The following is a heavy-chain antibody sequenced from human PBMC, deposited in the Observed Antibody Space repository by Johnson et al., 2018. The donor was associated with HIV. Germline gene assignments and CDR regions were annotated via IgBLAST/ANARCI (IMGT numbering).Heavy chain of an antibody. D-gene: IGHD1-26*01. CDR1: GFTLRSYA. CDR3: ARVLIVGAPWAFDI. J-gene: IGHJ3*02. V-gene: IGHV3-7*03. Sequence: VQLVESGGGLVQPGGSLRLSCGASGFTLRSYAMHWVRQAPGTGLEWVANIIPDGSEKYYVDSVKGRFTISRDNAKNSLYLQMNSLRAEDTAVYYCARVLIVGAPWAFDIWGQGTMVTVSS. CDR2: IIPDGSEK.